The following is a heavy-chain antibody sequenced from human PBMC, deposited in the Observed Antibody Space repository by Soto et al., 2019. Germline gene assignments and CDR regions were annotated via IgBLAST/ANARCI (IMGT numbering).Heavy chain of an antibody. CDR3: ARGFTYYYDSSGYYSFDY. V-gene: IGHV3-33*01. D-gene: IGHD3-22*01. Sequence: GESLKISCAASGFTFSSYGMHWVRQAPGKGLEWVAVIWYDGSNKYYADSVKGRFTISRDNSKNTLYLQMNSLRAEDTAVYYCARGFTYYYDSSGYYSFDYWGQGTLVTVSS. CDR1: GFTFSSYG. CDR2: IWYDGSNK. J-gene: IGHJ4*02.